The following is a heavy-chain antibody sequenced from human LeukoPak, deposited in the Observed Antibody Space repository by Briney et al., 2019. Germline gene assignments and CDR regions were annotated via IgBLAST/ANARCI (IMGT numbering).Heavy chain of an antibody. D-gene: IGHD1-26*01. CDR2: INNSGST. CDR3: AREGGDPRWLDP. V-gene: IGHV4-4*07. CDR1: GGSISAFY. Sequence: SETLSLACTVSGGSISAFYWTWIRQPAGKGLEWIGRINNSGSTNYNPSLRSRVSMSVDRSKNQFSVTLSSVTAADTAVYFCAREGGDPRWLDPWGQGTLVTVSS. J-gene: IGHJ5*02.